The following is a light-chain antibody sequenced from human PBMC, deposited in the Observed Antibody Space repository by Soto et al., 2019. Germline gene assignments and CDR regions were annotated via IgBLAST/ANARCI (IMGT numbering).Light chain of an antibody. J-gene: IGKJ2*01. Sequence: DIQMTQSPSSLSASVGDRVTITCRASQSISNYLIWYQQTPGKAPKLLIYAASSLQSGVPSRFSGSGSGTDFTLTISSLQPEDFATYYCQQSYSTPRTFGQGTKLDIK. CDR3: QQSYSTPRT. CDR1: QSISNY. V-gene: IGKV1-39*01. CDR2: AAS.